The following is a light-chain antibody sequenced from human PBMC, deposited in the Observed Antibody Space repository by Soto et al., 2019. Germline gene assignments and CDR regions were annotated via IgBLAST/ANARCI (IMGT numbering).Light chain of an antibody. V-gene: IGLV2-8*01. J-gene: IGLJ1*01. CDR2: EVS. CDR1: SSDVGGYNY. CDR3: SSYAGSPTYV. Sequence: QSVLTQPPSASGSPGQSVTISCTGTSSDVGGYNYVSWYQQHPGKAPKLMIYEVSERPSGVPDRFSGSKSSNTASLTVSGLQAEDEADYYCSSYAGSPTYVFGTGTKVTVL.